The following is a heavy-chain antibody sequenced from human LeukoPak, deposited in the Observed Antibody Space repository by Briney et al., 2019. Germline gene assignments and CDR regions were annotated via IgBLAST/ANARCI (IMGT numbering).Heavy chain of an antibody. Sequence: GGSLRLSCAASGFTFSSYAMHWVRQAPGKGLEWVAVISYDGSNKFYADSVKGRFTLSRDNSKSTLYLQMNSLRIEDTAVYYCGRGSVGFGELNYWGQGTLVTVSS. V-gene: IGHV3-30-3*01. D-gene: IGHD3-10*01. J-gene: IGHJ4*02. CDR3: GRGSVGFGELNY. CDR2: ISYDGSNK. CDR1: GFTFSSYA.